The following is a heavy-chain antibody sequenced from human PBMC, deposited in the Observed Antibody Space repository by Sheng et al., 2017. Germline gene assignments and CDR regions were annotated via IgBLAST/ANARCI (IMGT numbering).Heavy chain of an antibody. V-gene: IGHV4-39*07. D-gene: IGHD3-22*01. J-gene: IGHJ4*02. CDR2: IYYSGST. CDR3: ARVGVHYYDSSGLDY. CDR1: GGSISSSSYY. Sequence: QLQLQESGPGLVKPSETLSLTCTVSGGSISSSSYYWGWIRQPPGKGLEWIGSIYYSGSTYYNPSLKSRVTISVDTSKNQFSLKLSSVTAADTAVYYCARVGVHYYDSSGLDYWGQGTLVTVSS.